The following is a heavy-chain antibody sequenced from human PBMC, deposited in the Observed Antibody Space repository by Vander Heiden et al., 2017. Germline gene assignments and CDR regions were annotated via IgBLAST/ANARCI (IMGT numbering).Heavy chain of an antibody. J-gene: IGHJ4*02. Sequence: EVQLVASVGGRVTPGGSLSFSCAAPRPSSSKYSMNCVRQAQGKGLEWVSSISSSSSYIYYADSVKGRFTISRDNAKNSLYLQLNSLRAEDTAVYYCAKDSNDYGDYPSPGYFDYWGQGTLVTVSS. CDR2: ISSSSSYI. CDR1: RPSSSKYS. V-gene: IGHV3-21*01. CDR3: AKDSNDYGDYPSPGYFDY. D-gene: IGHD4-17*01.